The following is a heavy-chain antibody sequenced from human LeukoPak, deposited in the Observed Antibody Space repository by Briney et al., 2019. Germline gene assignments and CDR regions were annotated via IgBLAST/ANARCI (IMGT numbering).Heavy chain of an antibody. CDR3: ARLLDHDYSDYYFDY. D-gene: IGHD4-11*01. CDR1: GDSISNGTYY. CDR2: IYSTGST. Sequence: SETLSLTCIVSGDSISNGTYYWNWIRQPAGKGLEWIGRIYSTGSTNYNPSLKSRVTISVDSSKNQFSLKLSSVTATDTAVYYCARLLDHDYSDYYFDYWGQGTLVTVSS. J-gene: IGHJ4*02. V-gene: IGHV4-61*02.